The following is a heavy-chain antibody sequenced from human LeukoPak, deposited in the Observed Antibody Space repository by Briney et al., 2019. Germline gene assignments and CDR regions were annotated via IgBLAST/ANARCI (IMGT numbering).Heavy chain of an antibody. CDR2: IYYSGST. D-gene: IGHD3-3*01. Sequence: SETLSLTCTVSGGSISSYYWSWIRQPPRKGLEWIGYIYYSGSTNYNPSLKSRVTISVDTSKNQFSLKLSSVTAADTAVYYCARTISLMGHDAFDIWGQGTMVTVSS. CDR3: ARTISLMGHDAFDI. CDR1: GGSISSYY. V-gene: IGHV4-59*12. J-gene: IGHJ3*02.